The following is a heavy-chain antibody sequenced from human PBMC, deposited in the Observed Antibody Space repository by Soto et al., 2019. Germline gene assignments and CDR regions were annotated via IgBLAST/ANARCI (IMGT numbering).Heavy chain of an antibody. CDR1: GYTFTSYG. CDR2: ISAYNGNT. Sequence: QVQLVQSGAEVKKPGASVKVSCKASGYTFTSYGTSWVRQAPGQGLEWMGWISAYNGNTNYAQKLQGRVTMTTDTSTNKAYMELRSLRSDDTAVYYCARVYCSGGSCYLGFGWYYYYMDVWGKGTTVTVSS. D-gene: IGHD2-15*01. V-gene: IGHV1-18*01. J-gene: IGHJ6*03. CDR3: ARVYCSGGSCYLGFGWYYYYMDV.